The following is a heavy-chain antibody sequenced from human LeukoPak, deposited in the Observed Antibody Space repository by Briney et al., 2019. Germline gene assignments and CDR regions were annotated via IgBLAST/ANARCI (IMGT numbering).Heavy chain of an antibody. V-gene: IGHV4-34*01. CDR3: ARRLQQLVYYSYYYYMDV. CDR1: GGSFSGYY. J-gene: IGHJ6*03. CDR2: INHSGST. Sequence: PSETLSLTCAVSGGSFSGYYWSWIRQPPGKGLEWMGEINHSGSTNYNPPLKSRVTISVDTSNNQFSLKLSSVTAADTAVYYCARRLQQLVYYSYYYYMDVWAKGTTVTV. D-gene: IGHD6-13*01.